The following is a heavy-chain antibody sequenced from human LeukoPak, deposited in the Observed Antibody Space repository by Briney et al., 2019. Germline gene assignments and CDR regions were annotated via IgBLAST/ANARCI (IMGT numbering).Heavy chain of an antibody. D-gene: IGHD6-13*01. CDR3: ARDLGIAAAGTAY. J-gene: IGHJ4*02. Sequence: SVKVSCKASGCTFSSYAISWVRQAPGQGLEWMGGIIPIFGTANYAQKFQGRVTITTDESTSTAYMELSSLRSEDTAVYYCARDLGIAAAGTAYWGQGTLVTVSS. CDR1: GCTFSSYA. CDR2: IIPIFGTA. V-gene: IGHV1-69*05.